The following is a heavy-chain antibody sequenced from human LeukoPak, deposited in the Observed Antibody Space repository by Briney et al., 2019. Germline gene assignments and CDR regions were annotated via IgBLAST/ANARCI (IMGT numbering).Heavy chain of an antibody. CDR3: ARGWGGYSSYPPDY. D-gene: IGHD5-12*01. CDR1: GFSLSDYN. Sequence: PGGSLRLSCAASGFSLSDYNMIWVRQAPGMGLEWISYISPSSGAAYESIYYSISAKVRFTISRDIASNSLLLQMSSLRVEDTAVYYCARGWGGYSSYPPDYWGQGILVIVSS. V-gene: IGHV3-48*01. CDR2: ISPSSGAAYESI. J-gene: IGHJ4*02.